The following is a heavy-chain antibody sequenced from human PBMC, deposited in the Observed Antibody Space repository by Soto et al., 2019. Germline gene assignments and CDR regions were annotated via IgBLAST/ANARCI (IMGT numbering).Heavy chain of an antibody. CDR1: GGTFSSYT. D-gene: IGHD2-2*01. Sequence: ASVKVSCKASGGTFSSYTISWVRQAPGQGLEWMGRIIPILGIANYAQKFQGRVTITADKSTSTAYMELSSLRSEDTAVYYCARVCSSTSCGWLNWFDPWGQGTLVTVSS. J-gene: IGHJ5*02. V-gene: IGHV1-69*02. CDR2: IIPILGIA. CDR3: ARVCSSTSCGWLNWFDP.